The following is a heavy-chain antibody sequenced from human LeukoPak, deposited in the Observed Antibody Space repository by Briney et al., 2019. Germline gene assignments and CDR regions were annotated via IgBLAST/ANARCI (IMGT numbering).Heavy chain of an antibody. CDR3: TRLPVAVNYYYYYYYMDV. CDR1: GFTFSGSA. D-gene: IGHD6-19*01. Sequence: GGSLRLSCAASGFTFSGSAMHWVRQASGKGLEWVGRIRSKANSYATAYAASVKGRFTISRDDSKNTAYLQMNSLKTEDTAVYYCTRLPVAVNYYYYYYYMDVWGKGTTVTVSS. V-gene: IGHV3-73*01. CDR2: IRSKANSYAT. J-gene: IGHJ6*03.